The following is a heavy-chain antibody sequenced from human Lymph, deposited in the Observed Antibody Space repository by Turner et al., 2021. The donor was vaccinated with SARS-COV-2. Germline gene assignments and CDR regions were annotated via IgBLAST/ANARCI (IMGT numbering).Heavy chain of an antibody. J-gene: IGHJ4*02. Sequence: QVQLVQSGAEVMKPGASVQVSCKASGYTFSSNYMHWVRQAPGQGLEWMGIINPSGGSTSYAQKFQGRVTMTGDTSTSTVYMELSSLRSEDTAVYYCARDFHFIPSSNSCAYWGQGTLVTVSS. CDR2: INPSGGST. CDR3: ARDFHFIPSSNSCAY. V-gene: IGHV1-46*01. CDR1: GYTFSSNY. D-gene: IGHD2-2*01.